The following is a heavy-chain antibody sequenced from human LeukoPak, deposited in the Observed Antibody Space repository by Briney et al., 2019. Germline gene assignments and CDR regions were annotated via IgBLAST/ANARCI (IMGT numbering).Heavy chain of an antibody. CDR3: ARASGSYGYYWFDP. D-gene: IGHD1-26*01. V-gene: IGHV4-4*07. Sequence: SETLSLTCTVSGGSISSCYWSWIRQPAGKGLEWIGRIYTSGSTNYNPSLKSRVTMSVDTSKNQFSLKLSSVTAADTAVYYCARASGSYGYYWFDPWGQGTLVTVSS. CDR2: IYTSGST. J-gene: IGHJ5*02. CDR1: GGSISSCY.